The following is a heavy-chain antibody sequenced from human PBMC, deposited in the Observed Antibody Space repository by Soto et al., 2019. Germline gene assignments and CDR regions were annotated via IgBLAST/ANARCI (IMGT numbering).Heavy chain of an antibody. CDR2: IYYSGST. D-gene: IGHD6-13*01. CDR3: ARDLPGIAAAGTEYYYYGMDV. J-gene: IGHJ6*02. V-gene: IGHV4-31*03. CDR1: GGSISSGGYY. Sequence: SETLSLTCTVSGGSISSGGYYWSWIRQHPGKGLEWIGYIYYSGSTYYNPSLKSRVTISVDRSKNQFSLKLSSVTAADTAVYYCARDLPGIAAAGTEYYYYGMDVWGQGTTVTVSS.